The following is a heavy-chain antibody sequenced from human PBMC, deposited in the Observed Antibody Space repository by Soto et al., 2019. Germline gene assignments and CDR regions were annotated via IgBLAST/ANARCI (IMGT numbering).Heavy chain of an antibody. V-gene: IGHV4-34*01. Sequence: SETLSLTCAVYGGSFSGYYWSWIRQPPGKGLEWIGEINHSGSTNYSPSLKSRVTISVDTSKNQFSLKLSSVTAADTAVYYCARGGCSGGSCFLYYYYGMDVWGQGTTVTVSS. D-gene: IGHD2-15*01. J-gene: IGHJ6*02. CDR3: ARGGCSGGSCFLYYYYGMDV. CDR2: INHSGST. CDR1: GGSFSGYY.